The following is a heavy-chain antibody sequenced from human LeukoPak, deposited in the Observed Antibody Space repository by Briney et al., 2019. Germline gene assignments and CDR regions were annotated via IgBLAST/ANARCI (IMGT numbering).Heavy chain of an antibody. CDR3: ARGRYYGCSGGTAAFDY. Sequence: PGGSLRLSCAASGFTFSSYWMHWVRQAPGKGLVWVSRINSDGSSTSYADSVKGRFTISRDNAKNSLYLQMNSLRAEDTAVYYCARGRYYGCSGGTAAFDYWGQGTLVTVSS. CDR1: GFTFSSYW. D-gene: IGHD3-22*01. V-gene: IGHV3-74*01. J-gene: IGHJ4*02. CDR2: INSDGSST.